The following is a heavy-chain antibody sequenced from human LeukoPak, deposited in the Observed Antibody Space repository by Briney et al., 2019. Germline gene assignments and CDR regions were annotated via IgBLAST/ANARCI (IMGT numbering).Heavy chain of an antibody. D-gene: IGHD1-26*01. CDR3: ARLRGSPAVYYYYMDV. CDR2: FSYSGRT. J-gene: IGHJ6*03. Sequence: SETLSLTCTISGGSISSGSYYWGWIRQPPGRGLEWIGSFSYSGRTYYNPSPKSRVTMSVDTSKNQFSLKLSSVTAADTAVYYCARLRGSPAVYYYYMDVWGKGTTVTVSS. CDR1: GGSISSGSYY. V-gene: IGHV4-39*01.